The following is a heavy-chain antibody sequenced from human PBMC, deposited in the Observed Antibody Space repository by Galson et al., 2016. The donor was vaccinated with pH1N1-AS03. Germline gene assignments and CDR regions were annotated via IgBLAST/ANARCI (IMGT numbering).Heavy chain of an antibody. CDR1: GYTFSTYG. Sequence: SVKVSCKASGYTFSTYGVSWVRQDPGQGLEWMGWISGYDDDTNYAQNVAGRVTMTTDKSTSTVYMELRSLRSDDTAVYYCAKSMGVPGSGYNGALDFWGQGTLVTVSS. D-gene: IGHD6-19*01. CDR3: AKSMGVPGSGYNGALDF. CDR2: ISGYDDDT. V-gene: IGHV1-18*04. J-gene: IGHJ4*02.